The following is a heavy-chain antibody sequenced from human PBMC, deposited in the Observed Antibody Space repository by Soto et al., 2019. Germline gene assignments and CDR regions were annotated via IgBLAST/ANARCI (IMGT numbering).Heavy chain of an antibody. Sequence: ASVKVSCKASGYTFTSYDINWVRQATGQGLEWMGWMNPNSGNTGYAQKFQGRVTMTRNTSISTAYMELSSLKSEDTAVYYCARERVKGYYDFWSGYMNDAFDIWGQGTMVTVSS. V-gene: IGHV1-8*01. J-gene: IGHJ3*02. CDR2: MNPNSGNT. CDR3: ARERVKGYYDFWSGYMNDAFDI. CDR1: GYTFTSYD. D-gene: IGHD3-3*01.